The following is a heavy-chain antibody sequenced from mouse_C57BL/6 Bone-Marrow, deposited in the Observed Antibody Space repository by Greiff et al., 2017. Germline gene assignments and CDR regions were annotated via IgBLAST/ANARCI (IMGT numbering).Heavy chain of an antibody. CDR1: GYTFTSYW. D-gene: IGHD1-1*01. CDR3: ARGYGSSYDFDY. J-gene: IGHJ2*01. V-gene: IGHV1-64*01. Sequence: QVQLQQPGAELVKPGASVKLSCKASGYTFTSYWMHWVKQRPGQGLEWIGMIHPNSGSTNYNEKFKSKATLTVDKSSSTACMQLSSLTSEDSAVYYCARGYGSSYDFDYWGQGTTLTVSS. CDR2: IHPNSGST.